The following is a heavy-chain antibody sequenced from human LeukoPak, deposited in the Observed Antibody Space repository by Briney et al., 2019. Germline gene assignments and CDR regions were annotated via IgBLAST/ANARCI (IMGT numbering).Heavy chain of an antibody. Sequence: GGSLRLSCAASGFTFSRYWMTWVRQAPGKGLEWVANIKEDGSKKNYVDSVKGRFTISRDNAKNSLYLQMNSLRAEDSAVYYCARRYFDCWGQGTLVTVSS. CDR3: ARRYFDC. J-gene: IGHJ4*02. CDR1: GFTFSRYW. V-gene: IGHV3-7*03. CDR2: IKEDGSKK.